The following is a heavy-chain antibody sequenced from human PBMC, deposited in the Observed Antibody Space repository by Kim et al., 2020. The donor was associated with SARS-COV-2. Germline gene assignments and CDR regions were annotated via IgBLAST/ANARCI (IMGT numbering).Heavy chain of an antibody. Sequence: VKGRFTISRDNSKNTLYLQMNSLRAEDTAVYYCARGDWNAYSYGSIPDDYWGQGTLVTVSS. CDR3: ARGDWNAYSYGSIPDDY. D-gene: IGHD5-18*01. J-gene: IGHJ4*02. V-gene: IGHV3-30*07.